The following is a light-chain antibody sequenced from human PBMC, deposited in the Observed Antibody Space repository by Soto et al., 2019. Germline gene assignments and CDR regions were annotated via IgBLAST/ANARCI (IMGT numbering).Light chain of an antibody. CDR3: QQYYTTPHT. J-gene: IGKJ2*01. Sequence: DIVMTQSPDSLAVSLGERATINCKSSQSVLYSSNNKNYFVWYQQKPGQPPKLLIYWASTRESGVPDRFSGSGSGTDFTLTISSLQAEDVAVYYCQQYYTTPHTFGQGTKLEIK. V-gene: IGKV4-1*01. CDR2: WAS. CDR1: QSVLYSSNNKNY.